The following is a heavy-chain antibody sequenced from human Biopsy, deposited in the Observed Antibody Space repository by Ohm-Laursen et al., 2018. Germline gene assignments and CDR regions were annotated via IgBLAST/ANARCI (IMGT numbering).Heavy chain of an antibody. Sequence: SETLSLTCTVSGGSVSSNVHYWAWIRQPPGKGLECIGTVFHSGITFYNPSLKSRVTISIDTSKNQFSLKLSSVTAADTAVYYCAGLVTGFIDPWGQGTLVTVSS. V-gene: IGHV4-39*07. D-gene: IGHD3-9*01. CDR1: GGSVSSNVHY. CDR3: AGLVTGFIDP. CDR2: VFHSGIT. J-gene: IGHJ5*02.